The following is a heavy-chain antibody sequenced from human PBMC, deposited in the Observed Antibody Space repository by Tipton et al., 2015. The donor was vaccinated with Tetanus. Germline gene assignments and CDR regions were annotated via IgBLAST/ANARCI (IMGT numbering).Heavy chain of an antibody. CDR2: IYSGGTT. J-gene: IGHJ4*02. D-gene: IGHD6-13*01. V-gene: IGHV4-4*07. Sequence: TLSLTCNVSGDSMTDFYWSWIRQSAAKGLEWIGRIYSGGTTNYNPSLKSRVSMSVDTAKNRFSLTLTSVTAADMAVYYCARSISAGSVWPYEHWGQGTLVTVSS. CDR1: GDSMTDFY. CDR3: ARSISAGSVWPYEH.